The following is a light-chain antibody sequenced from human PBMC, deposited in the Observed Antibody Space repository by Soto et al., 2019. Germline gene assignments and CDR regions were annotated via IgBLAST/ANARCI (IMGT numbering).Light chain of an antibody. CDR1: QSVSSSF. CDR3: QQYGTSPFT. CDR2: SAS. J-gene: IGKJ4*01. V-gene: IGKV3-20*01. Sequence: EIVLTQSPGTLSLSPGERAILSCRASQSVSSSFLAWYRQNPGQAPRLLIYSASSRATGIPGRFSGSGSGTDFTLTINRLGPEDFAVYYCQQYGTSPFTFGGGTKVDIK.